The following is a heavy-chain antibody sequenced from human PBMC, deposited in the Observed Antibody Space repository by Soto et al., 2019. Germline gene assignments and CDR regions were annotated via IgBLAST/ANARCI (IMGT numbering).Heavy chain of an antibody. CDR2: IRSKANSYAT. Sequence: GGSLRLSCVASGFTFSGSAMHWVLQASGKGLEWFGRIRSKANSYATAYAASVKGRFTISRDDSKNTAYLQVNSLRSEDTAVYYCAAGGAYGSGYYYYYGMDVWGQGTTVTVSS. CDR3: AAGGAYGSGYYYYYGMDV. V-gene: IGHV3-73*01. J-gene: IGHJ6*02. D-gene: IGHD3-10*01. CDR1: GFTFSGSA.